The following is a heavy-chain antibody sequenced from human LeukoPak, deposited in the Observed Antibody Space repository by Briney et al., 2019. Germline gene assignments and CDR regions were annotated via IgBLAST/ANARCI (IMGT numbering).Heavy chain of an antibody. CDR2: IYYSGSI. CDR1: GGSISSYY. J-gene: IGHJ4*02. D-gene: IGHD6-19*01. CDR3: ARCSGWYRIDY. Sequence: SETLSLTCTVSGGSISSYYWSWIRQTPGKGLEWIGYIYYSGSINYSPSLKSRVTISVDTSKNQISLKLSSVTAADTAVYYCARCSGWYRIDYWGQGTLVTVSS. V-gene: IGHV4-59*01.